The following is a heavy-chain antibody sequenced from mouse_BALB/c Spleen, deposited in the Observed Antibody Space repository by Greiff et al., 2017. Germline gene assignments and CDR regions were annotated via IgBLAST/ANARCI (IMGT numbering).Heavy chain of an antibody. D-gene: IGHD2-14*01. CDR1: GFTFSDYY. CDR2: ISDGGSYT. J-gene: IGHJ3*01. V-gene: IGHV5-4*02. Sequence: EVKLVESGGGLVKPGGSLKLSCAASGFTFSDYYMYWVRQTPEKRLEWVATISDGGSYTYYPDSVKGRFTISRDNAKNNLYLQMSSLKSEDTAMYYCARRYYRYDWFAYWGQGTLVTVSA. CDR3: ARRYYRYDWFAY.